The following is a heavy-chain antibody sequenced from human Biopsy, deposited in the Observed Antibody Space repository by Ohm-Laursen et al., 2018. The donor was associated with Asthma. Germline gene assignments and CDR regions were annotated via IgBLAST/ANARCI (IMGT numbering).Heavy chain of an antibody. D-gene: IGHD3-22*01. CDR1: YGSITSGGYY. V-gene: IGHV4-31*03. CDR2: IYYSGST. CDR3: ARAQDYYDSRGYYRSFDY. Sequence: TLSLTYTVSYGSITSGGYYWTWIHQHPGKGLEWIGFIYYSGSTYYNPSLKSRVSISIDTSKNQFSLKLSSVTAADTAVYYCARAQDYYDSRGYYRSFDYWGQGTLVTVSS. J-gene: IGHJ4*02.